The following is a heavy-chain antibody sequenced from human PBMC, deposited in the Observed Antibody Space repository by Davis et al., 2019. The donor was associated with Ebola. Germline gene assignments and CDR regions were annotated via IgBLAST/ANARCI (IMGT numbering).Heavy chain of an antibody. CDR2: TSSSSDYI. D-gene: IGHD6-6*01. CDR3: ARVSTSSGNFYYYMDV. V-gene: IGHV3-21*01. J-gene: IGHJ6*03. Sequence: GGSLRLSCAASGFAFSTYSMNWVRQAPGKGLEWVSSTSSSSDYIYYADSVKGRFTISRDNAKKSLYLQMNSLRAEDTAVYYCARVSTSSGNFYYYMDVWDKGTTVTVSS. CDR1: GFAFSTYS.